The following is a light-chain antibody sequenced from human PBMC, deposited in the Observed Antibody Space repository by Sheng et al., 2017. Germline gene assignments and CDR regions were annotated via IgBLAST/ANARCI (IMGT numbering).Light chain of an antibody. CDR3: LQYSPTRTFI. CDR1: QSVLSSSNNKNY. J-gene: IGKJ3*01. V-gene: IGKV4-1*01. CDR2: WAS. Sequence: DIVMTQFPESLAVSLGERATINCKSSQSVLSSSNNKNYLAWYQQKPGQPPKLLFYWASTRESGVPDRFSASGCGTDFTLTISSLQAEDVAVYYCLQYSPTRTFIFGPGTKVDI.